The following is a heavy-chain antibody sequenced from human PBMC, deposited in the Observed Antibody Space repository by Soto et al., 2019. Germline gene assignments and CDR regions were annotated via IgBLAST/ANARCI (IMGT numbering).Heavy chain of an antibody. V-gene: IGHV1-46*03. J-gene: IGHJ6*03. Sequence: GASVKVSCKASGYTFTSYYMHWVRQAPGQGLERMGIINPSGGSTSHAQKFQGRVTMTRDTSTSTVYMELSSLRSEDTAVYYCARAGKGIAARPGVHYYYYMDVWGKGTTVTVSS. CDR2: INPSGGST. CDR1: GYTFTSYY. D-gene: IGHD6-6*01. CDR3: ARAGKGIAARPGVHYYYYMDV.